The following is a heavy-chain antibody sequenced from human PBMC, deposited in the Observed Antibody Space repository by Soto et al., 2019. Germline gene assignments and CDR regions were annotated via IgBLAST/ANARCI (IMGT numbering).Heavy chain of an antibody. J-gene: IGHJ5*01. CDR2: IYVGGYT. CDR1: GFTVSNHY. CDR3: AVYAPRHWFDS. D-gene: IGHD6-6*01. Sequence: EVQLVESGGDLVQPGGSLRLSCAASGFTVSNHYMTWVRQAPGKGLEWVSLIYVGGYTYYADSVKGRFTISRDNSKNTLYLQMNSLRAEDTAVYYCAVYAPRHWFDSCGQGTLVTVSS. V-gene: IGHV3-66*01.